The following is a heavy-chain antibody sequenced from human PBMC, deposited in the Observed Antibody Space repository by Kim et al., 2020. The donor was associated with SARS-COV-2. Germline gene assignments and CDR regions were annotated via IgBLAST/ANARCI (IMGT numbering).Heavy chain of an antibody. CDR1: GFTFSSYE. J-gene: IGHJ4*02. CDR2: ISHSSSTI. V-gene: IGHV3-48*03. D-gene: IGHD1-7*01. Sequence: GGSLRLSCAASGFTFSSYEMNWVRQAPGKGLEWVSYISHSSSTIYYADSVKGRLTISRDNAKNSLYLQMNSLRAEDTAVYYCARLELELPGIWGQGTLVTVSS. CDR3: ARLELELPGI.